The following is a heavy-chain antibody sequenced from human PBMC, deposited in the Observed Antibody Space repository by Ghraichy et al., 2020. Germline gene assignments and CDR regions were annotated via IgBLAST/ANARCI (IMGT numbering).Heavy chain of an antibody. CDR3: ARDLGDYYDSSGYYSV. Sequence: GGSLRLSCAASGFTFSSYAMHWVRQAPGKGLEWVAVISYDGSNKYYADSVKGRFTISRDNSKNTLYLQMNSLRAEDTAVYYCARDLGDYYDSSGYYSVWGQGTLVTVSS. CDR1: GFTFSSYA. CDR2: ISYDGSNK. V-gene: IGHV3-30*04. J-gene: IGHJ4*02. D-gene: IGHD3-22*01.